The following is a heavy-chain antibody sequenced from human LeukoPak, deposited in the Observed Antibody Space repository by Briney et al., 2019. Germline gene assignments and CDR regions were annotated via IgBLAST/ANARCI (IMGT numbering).Heavy chain of an antibody. CDR1: GFTLSSYG. D-gene: IGHD6-19*01. V-gene: IGHV3-30*02. CDR2: IGYDGTNK. J-gene: IGHJ1*01. CDR3: AKEEVAGTSAQYFRH. Sequence: PGGSLILSCAASGFTLSSYGMHWVRQAPGKGLEWVAFIGYDGTNKYYADSVKGRFTISRDNSKNTLFLQMNSLRAEDTAIYYCAKEEVAGTSAQYFRHWGQGTLVTVSS.